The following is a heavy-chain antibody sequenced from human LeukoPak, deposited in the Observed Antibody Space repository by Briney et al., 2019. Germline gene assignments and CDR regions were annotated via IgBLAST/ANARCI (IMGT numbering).Heavy chain of an antibody. CDR2: INWNGGST. V-gene: IGHV3-20*04. CDR1: GFTFDDYG. Sequence: RTGGSLRLSCAASGFTFDDYGMSWVRQAPGKGLEWVSGINWNGGSTGYADSVKGRFTISRDNAKHSLYLRMNSLRAEDTALYYCARGSYSSGWEFYMDVWGKGTTVTVSS. J-gene: IGHJ6*03. D-gene: IGHD6-19*01. CDR3: ARGSYSSGWEFYMDV.